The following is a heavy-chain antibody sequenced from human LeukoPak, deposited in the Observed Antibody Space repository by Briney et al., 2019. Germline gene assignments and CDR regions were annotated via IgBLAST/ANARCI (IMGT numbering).Heavy chain of an antibody. CDR2: IIPIFGTA. D-gene: IGHD4-17*01. Sequence: SVKVSCKASGGTFSSYAISWVRQAPGQGLEWMGGIIPIFGTANYAQKFQGRVTITADESTSTAYMELSSLRSEDTAVYYCAGIGTHDYGVVDYGGQGTLVTASS. V-gene: IGHV1-69*01. CDR3: AGIGTHDYGVVDY. J-gene: IGHJ4*02. CDR1: GGTFSSYA.